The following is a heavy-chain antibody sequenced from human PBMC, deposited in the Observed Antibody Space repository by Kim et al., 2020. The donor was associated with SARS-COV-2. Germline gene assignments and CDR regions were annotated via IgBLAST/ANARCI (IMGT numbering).Heavy chain of an antibody. CDR2: IIPIFGTA. D-gene: IGHD2-15*01. V-gene: IGHV1-69*06. Sequence: SVKVSCKASGGTFSSYAISWVRQAPGQGLEWMGGIIPIFGTANYAQKFQGRVTIIADKSTSTAYMELSSLRSEDTAVYYCASSRHCSGGSCYSDYYYYGMDVWGQGTTVTVSS. J-gene: IGHJ6*02. CDR3: ASSRHCSGGSCYSDYYYYGMDV. CDR1: GGTFSSYA.